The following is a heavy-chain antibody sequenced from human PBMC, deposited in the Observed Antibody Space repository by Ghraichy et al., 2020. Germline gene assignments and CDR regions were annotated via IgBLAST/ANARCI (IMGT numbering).Heavy chain of an antibody. CDR1: GFTFSNSG. CDR2: IKRKVDGRTT. Sequence: GGSLRLSCTASGFTFSNSGMTWVRQAPGKGLEWVARIKRKVDGRTTNYAAPVRGRFIISSYESKNTLYLEMNNLSPEDTTRYYCTTLSTPTSYCSKVVCFYDSWAQGTLGALSS. J-gene: IGHJ4*02. D-gene: IGHD2-8*01. CDR3: TTLSTPTSYCSKVVCFYDS. V-gene: IGHV3-15*01.